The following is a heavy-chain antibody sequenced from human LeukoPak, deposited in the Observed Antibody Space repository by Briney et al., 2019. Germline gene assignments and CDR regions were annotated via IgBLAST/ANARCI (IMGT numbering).Heavy chain of an antibody. Sequence: GGSLRLSCAASGFTFSSYAMHWVRQAPGKGLEWVAFIRYDGSNKYYADSVKGRFTISRDNSKNTLYLQMNSLRAEDAAVYYCATEGSFDYWGQGTLVTVSS. J-gene: IGHJ4*02. CDR2: IRYDGSNK. V-gene: IGHV3-30*02. CDR3: ATEGSFDY. CDR1: GFTFSSYA.